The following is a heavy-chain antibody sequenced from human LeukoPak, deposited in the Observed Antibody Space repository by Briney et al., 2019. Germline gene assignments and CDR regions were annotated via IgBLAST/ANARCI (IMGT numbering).Heavy chain of an antibody. D-gene: IGHD2-15*01. Sequence: GASVKVSCKASGYTFTSYDINWVRQATGQGLEWMGWMNPNSGSTGYAQKFQGRVTMTRNTSISTAYMELSSLRSEDTAVYYCARGIRSVPPVVRYYFDYWGQGTLVTVSS. CDR2: MNPNSGST. CDR1: GYTFTSYD. J-gene: IGHJ4*02. V-gene: IGHV1-8*01. CDR3: ARGIRSVPPVVRYYFDY.